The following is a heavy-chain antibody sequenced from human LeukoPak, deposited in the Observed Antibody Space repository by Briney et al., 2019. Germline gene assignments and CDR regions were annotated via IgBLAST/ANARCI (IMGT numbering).Heavy chain of an antibody. CDR2: ITSDGGST. J-gene: IGHJ3*02. Sequence: GESLRLSCAASGFTFSSYSMHWVRQAPGKGLEYVSTITSDGGSTYYANSVRGRFTISRDNSKNTLSLQMGSLRAEDMAVYYCARERYSSNWNDAFDIWGQGTMVTVSS. V-gene: IGHV3-64*01. CDR3: ARERYSSNWNDAFDI. D-gene: IGHD6-13*01. CDR1: GFTFSSYS.